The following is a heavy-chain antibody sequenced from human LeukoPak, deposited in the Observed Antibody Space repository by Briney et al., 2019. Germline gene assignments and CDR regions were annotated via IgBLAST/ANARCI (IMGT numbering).Heavy chain of an antibody. D-gene: IGHD2-15*01. V-gene: IGHV4-30-4*01. CDR3: ARESGYCSGGSCFD. Sequence: PSETLSLTCTVSGYSISSGYYWSWIRQPPGKGLEWIGYIYYSGSTYYNPSLKSRVTISVDTSKNQFSLKLSSVTAADTAVYYCARESGYCSGGSCFDWGQGTLVTVSS. J-gene: IGHJ4*02. CDR1: GYSISSGYY. CDR2: IYYSGST.